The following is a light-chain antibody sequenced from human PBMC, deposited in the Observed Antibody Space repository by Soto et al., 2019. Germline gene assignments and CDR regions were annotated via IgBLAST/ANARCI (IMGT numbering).Light chain of an antibody. Sequence: QSALTQPASVSGSPGQSITISCTGTSSDVGGYNYVSWYQQHPGKAPKLMIYEVSNRPSGVSNRFSGSKSGNTASLTISGLQAEDEADKYCSSYTSSSTPPVFGGGTKLTVL. CDR3: SSYTSSSTPPV. CDR2: EVS. CDR1: SSDVGGYNY. V-gene: IGLV2-14*01. J-gene: IGLJ3*02.